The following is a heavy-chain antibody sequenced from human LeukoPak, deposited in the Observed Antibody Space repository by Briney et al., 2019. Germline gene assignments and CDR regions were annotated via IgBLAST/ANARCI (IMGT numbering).Heavy chain of an antibody. Sequence: GGSLRLSCAASGFTFSSHAMGWVRQAPGKGLEWVSSITGSGASTYYGDSVKGRFTISRDNSKNTLYLQMNRLRAEDTAVYYCAKDGGGSLEWLPPLDVWGQGTTVTVSS. J-gene: IGHJ6*02. CDR1: GFTFSSHA. D-gene: IGHD3-3*01. CDR3: AKDGGGSLEWLPPLDV. V-gene: IGHV3-23*01. CDR2: ITGSGAST.